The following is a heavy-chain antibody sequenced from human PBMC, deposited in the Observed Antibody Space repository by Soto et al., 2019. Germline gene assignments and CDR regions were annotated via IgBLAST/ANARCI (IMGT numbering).Heavy chain of an antibody. CDR2: IYYSGST. D-gene: IGHD3-22*01. J-gene: IGHJ1*01. CDR3: ATNGGYYDTSGPKYFQH. V-gene: IGHV4-31*03. CDR1: GGSISSGGYY. Sequence: PSETLSLTCTVSGGSISSGGYYWNWIRQHPGKGLECIGYIYYSGSTYYNPSLKSRLSISVDTSKNQFSLKLSSMTAADTAVYNCATNGGYYDTSGPKYFQHWGQGTLVTVSS.